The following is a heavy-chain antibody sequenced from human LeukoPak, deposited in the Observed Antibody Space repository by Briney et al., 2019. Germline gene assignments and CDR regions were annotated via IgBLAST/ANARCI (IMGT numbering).Heavy chain of an antibody. D-gene: IGHD1-26*01. J-gene: IGHJ4*02. CDR1: GFTFSSYW. V-gene: IGHV3-74*01. CDR2: INSDGSST. CDR3: AKDRLGAILYFDY. Sequence: GGSLRLSCAASGFTFSSYWMHWVRQAPGKGLVRVSRINSDGSSTSYADSVKGRFTISRDNAKNTLYLQMNSLRAEDTAVYYCAKDRLGAILYFDYWGQGTLVTVSS.